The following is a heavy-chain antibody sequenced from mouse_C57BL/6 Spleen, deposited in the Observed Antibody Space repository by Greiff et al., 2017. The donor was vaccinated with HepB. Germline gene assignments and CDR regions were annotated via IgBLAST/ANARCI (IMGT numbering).Heavy chain of an antibody. CDR1: GFTFSDYG. CDR2: ISSGSSTI. Sequence: EVKVVESGGGLVKPGGSLKLSCAASGFTFSDYGMHWVRQAPEKGLEWVAYISSGSSTIYYADTVKGRFTISRDNAKNTLFLQMTSLRSEDTAMYYCARVYYDYDVEFAYWGQGTLVTVSA. J-gene: IGHJ3*01. D-gene: IGHD2-4*01. V-gene: IGHV5-17*01. CDR3: ARVYYDYDVEFAY.